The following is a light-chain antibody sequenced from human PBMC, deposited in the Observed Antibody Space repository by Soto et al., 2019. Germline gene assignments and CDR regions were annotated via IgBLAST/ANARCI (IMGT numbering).Light chain of an antibody. Sequence: QSVLTQPASVSGFPGRSITISCTGTSSYVGGYNYVSWYQQHPGKAPKLMIYNVSNRPSGVSNRFSGSKSGNTASLTISGLQAEDEGHYYCSSFTSTNTVLFGAGTKVTVL. V-gene: IGLV2-14*01. CDR3: SSFTSTNTVL. J-gene: IGLJ2*01. CDR2: NVS. CDR1: SSYVGGYNY.